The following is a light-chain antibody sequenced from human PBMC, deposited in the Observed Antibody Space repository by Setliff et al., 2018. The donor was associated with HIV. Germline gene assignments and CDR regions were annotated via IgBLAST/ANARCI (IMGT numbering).Light chain of an antibody. V-gene: IGLV2-23*02. CDR3: CSYASTGSVV. Sequence: QSALTQPASVSGSPGQSITISCTGTSSDVGGYNYVSWYQQHPGKAPKLIIYEVSKWPSGVSNHFSGSKSGNTASLTISGLQTEDEAEYYCCSYASTGSVVFGTGTKVTVL. J-gene: IGLJ1*01. CDR2: EVS. CDR1: SSDVGGYNY.